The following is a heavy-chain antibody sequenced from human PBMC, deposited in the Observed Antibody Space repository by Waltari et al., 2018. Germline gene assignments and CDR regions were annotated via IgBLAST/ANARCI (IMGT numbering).Heavy chain of an antibody. Sequence: QVQLVESGGGVGQPGMSLRLSCAASGFSPSHFGMHWVRQAPGKGLEWVALIWFGGGDTYYADSVRGRFTISRDNSKNTLYLDINSLRVDDTAIYHCAKDAFGNTYLDYWGQGTLVTVSS. CDR2: IWFGGGDT. D-gene: IGHD3-10*01. CDR3: AKDAFGNTYLDY. V-gene: IGHV3-33*06. CDR1: GFSPSHFG. J-gene: IGHJ4*02.